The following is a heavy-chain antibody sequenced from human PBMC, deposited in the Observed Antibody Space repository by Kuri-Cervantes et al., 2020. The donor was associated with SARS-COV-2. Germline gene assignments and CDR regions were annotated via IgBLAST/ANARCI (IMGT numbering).Heavy chain of an antibody. CDR3: ARPHYSSSSGYYYYYGMDV. V-gene: IGHV3-30*01. J-gene: IGHJ6*02. Sequence: GESLKISCAASGFTFSSYAMHWVRQAPGKGLEWVAVISYDGSKKYYADSVKGRFTISRDNSKNTLYLQMNSLRAEDTAVYYCARPHYSSSSGYYYYYGMDVWGQGTRVTVSS. CDR2: ISYDGSKK. CDR1: GFTFSSYA. D-gene: IGHD6-6*01.